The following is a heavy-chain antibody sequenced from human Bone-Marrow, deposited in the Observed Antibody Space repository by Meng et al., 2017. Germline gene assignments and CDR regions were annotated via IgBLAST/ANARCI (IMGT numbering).Heavy chain of an antibody. D-gene: IGHD3-10*01. Sequence: SQTLSLTCAISGDSVSSNSAAWNWIRQSPSRGLEWLGRTYYRSKWYNDYAVSVKSRITINPDTSKNQFSLQLNSVTPEDTAVYYCARVESFGWFGDDWFDPWGQGTLVTVSS. J-gene: IGHJ5*02. CDR1: GDSVSSNSAA. CDR2: TYYRSKWYN. CDR3: ARVESFGWFGDDWFDP. V-gene: IGHV6-1*01.